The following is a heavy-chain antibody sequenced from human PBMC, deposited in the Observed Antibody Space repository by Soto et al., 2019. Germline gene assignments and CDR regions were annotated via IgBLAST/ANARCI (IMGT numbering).Heavy chain of an antibody. CDR2: IKEAGSLK. Sequence: EVQLVESGGGLVQPGGSLRLSCAVSGFTFDDYWMTWVRQAPGKGLEWVANIKEAGSLKYYVESVKGRFTISRENAKNSLYMPMNSLRVDDTTSYYSEKDVNYFVAKDLYYDAFDIWGPGTLVTVSS. J-gene: IGHJ3*02. V-gene: IGHV3-7*04. CDR3: EKDVNYFVAKDLYYDAFDI. D-gene: IGHD3-9*01. CDR1: GFTFDDYW.